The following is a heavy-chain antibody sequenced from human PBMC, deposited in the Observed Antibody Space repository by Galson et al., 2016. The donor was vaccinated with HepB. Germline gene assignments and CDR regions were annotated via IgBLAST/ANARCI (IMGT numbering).Heavy chain of an antibody. J-gene: IGHJ6*02. Sequence: SVKVSCKASGYTFASYGISWVRQAPGQGLEWMGWISSFNGKTNIAQKFQGRVSMTTDTSTRTVYMEMRGLTSDDTAVYYCARDGCWERSEYLYYGFDVWGRGTTVTVSS. D-gene: IGHD3-10*02. CDR2: ISSFNGKT. CDR3: ARDGCWERSEYLYYGFDV. CDR1: GYTFASYG. V-gene: IGHV1-18*01.